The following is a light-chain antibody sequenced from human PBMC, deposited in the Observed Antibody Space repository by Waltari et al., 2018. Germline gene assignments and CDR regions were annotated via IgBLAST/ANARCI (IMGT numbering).Light chain of an antibody. Sequence: EIVLTQSPATLSLSPGERATLSCRASQPVSSYLAWYQQKPGQAPRLLIYDASNRATGIPARFSCSGSGTDFTLTISSLEPEDFAVYYCQQRSKSPLAFGGGTKVEIK. J-gene: IGKJ4*01. CDR3: QQRSKSPLA. CDR2: DAS. V-gene: IGKV3-11*01. CDR1: QPVSSY.